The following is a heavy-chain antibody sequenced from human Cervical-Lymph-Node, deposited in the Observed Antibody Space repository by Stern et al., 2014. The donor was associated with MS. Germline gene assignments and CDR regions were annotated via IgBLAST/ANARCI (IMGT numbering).Heavy chain of an antibody. CDR1: GGTFSSYA. Sequence: VQLVQSGAEVKKPGSSVKVSCKASGGTFSSYAISWVRQAPGQGLEWMGGIIPIFGTANYAQKFQGRVTITADESTSTAYMELSSLRSEDTAVYYCASGGGGYCSSTSCYPGNWFHPWGQGTLVTVSS. CDR2: IIPIFGTA. J-gene: IGHJ5*02. V-gene: IGHV1-69*01. D-gene: IGHD2-2*01. CDR3: ASGGGGYCSSTSCYPGNWFHP.